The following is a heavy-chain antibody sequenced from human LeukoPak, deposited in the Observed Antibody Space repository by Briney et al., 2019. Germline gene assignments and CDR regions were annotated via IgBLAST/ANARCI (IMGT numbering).Heavy chain of an antibody. CDR1: GFTFSSYA. Sequence: GGSLRLSCAASGFTFSSYAMSWVRQAPGKGLEWVSAISGSGGSTYYADSVKGRFTISRDNSKSTLYLQMNSLRAEDTAVYYCAKSLYYYDSSGYSRSAFDIWGQGTMVTVSS. CDR3: AKSLYYYDSSGYSRSAFDI. CDR2: ISGSGGST. D-gene: IGHD3-22*01. V-gene: IGHV3-23*01. J-gene: IGHJ3*02.